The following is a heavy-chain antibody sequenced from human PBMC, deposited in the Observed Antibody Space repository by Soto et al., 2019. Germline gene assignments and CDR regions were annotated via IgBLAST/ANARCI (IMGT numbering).Heavy chain of an antibody. D-gene: IGHD1-26*01. CDR1: GFSVASSY. J-gene: IGHJ4*02. CDR3: ARWWELSHFDY. Sequence: GGSLRLSCAASGFSVASSYMSWVRQAPGKGLEWVSVLYSEGRTYYADSVKGRFTISRDNSKNTLYLQMNGLRADDTAVYYCARWWELSHFDYWGQGTLVTVSS. CDR2: LYSEGRT. V-gene: IGHV3-53*01.